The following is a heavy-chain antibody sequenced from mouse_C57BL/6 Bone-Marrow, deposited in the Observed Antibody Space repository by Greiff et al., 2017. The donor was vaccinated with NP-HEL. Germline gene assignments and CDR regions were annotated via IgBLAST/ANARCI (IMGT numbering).Heavy chain of an antibody. Sequence: EVQLQQSVAELVRPGASVKLSCTASGFNFKNTYMHWVKQRPEQGLEWIGRIDPANGNTKYAPKFQGKATITADTSSNTAYLQLSSLTSEDTAIYYYAITTVVAPYWYCDVWGTGTTVTVSS. J-gene: IGHJ1*03. CDR2: IDPANGNT. D-gene: IGHD1-1*01. CDR1: GFNFKNTY. CDR3: AITTVVAPYWYCDV. V-gene: IGHV14-3*01.